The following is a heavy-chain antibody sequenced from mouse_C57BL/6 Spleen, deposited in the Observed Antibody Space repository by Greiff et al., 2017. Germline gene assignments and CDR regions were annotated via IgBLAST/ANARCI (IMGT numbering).Heavy chain of an antibody. CDR1: GYTFTDHT. V-gene: IGHV1-78*01. D-gene: IGHD1-1*01. J-gene: IGHJ4*01. CDR2: IYPRDGST. CDR3: ARWPGSSYDYYAMDY. Sequence: QVQLQQSDAELVKPGASVKISCKVSGYTFTDHTIHWMKQRPEQGLEWIGYIYPRDGSTKYNEKFKGKATLTADKSSSTAYMQLNSLTSEDSAVYFCARWPGSSYDYYAMDYGGQGTSVTVSS.